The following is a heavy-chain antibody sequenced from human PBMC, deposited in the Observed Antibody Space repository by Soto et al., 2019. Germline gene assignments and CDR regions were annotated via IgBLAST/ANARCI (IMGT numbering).Heavy chain of an antibody. Sequence: EVQLVESGGASVQPGGSLRLSCAASGFSFSVYWMSWVRQAPGKGLEWVATINDNGDNQLYVDSVTGRFAISRDNAKNSLYLQMNSLRAEDTAVYYCAIESWYSWNSWGQGTLVTVSS. J-gene: IGHJ4*02. V-gene: IGHV3-7*01. CDR2: INDNGDNQ. CDR3: AIESWYSWNS. CDR1: GFSFSVYW. D-gene: IGHD1-7*01.